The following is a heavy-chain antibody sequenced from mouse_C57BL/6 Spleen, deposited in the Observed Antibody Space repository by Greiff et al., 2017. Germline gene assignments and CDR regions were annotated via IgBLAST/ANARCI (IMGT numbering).Heavy chain of an antibody. J-gene: IGHJ4*01. CDR1: GFSLTSYG. D-gene: IGHD1-1*01. V-gene: IGHV2-2*01. CDR3: AMYYYGSSYDAMDY. Sequence: QVQLQQSGPGLVQPSQSLSITCTVSGFSLTSYGVHWVRQSPGKGLEWLGLIWSGGRTDYNAAFISRLSISKDNSKSQVFFKMNSLQADDTAIYYWAMYYYGSSYDAMDYWGQGTSVTVSS. CDR2: IWSGGRT.